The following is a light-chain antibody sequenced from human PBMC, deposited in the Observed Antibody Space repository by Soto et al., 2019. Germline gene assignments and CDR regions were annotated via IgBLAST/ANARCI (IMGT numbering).Light chain of an antibody. CDR1: SSDVGGYNY. CDR2: EVS. Sequence: QSALTQPPSASGSPGQSVTISCTGTSSDVGGYNYVSWYQQHPGKAPKLMIYEVSKRPSGVPDRFSGSKSGNTASLTVSGLQAEDEADYYCSSYAGNNNLVFGGGTKL. V-gene: IGLV2-8*01. J-gene: IGLJ2*01. CDR3: SSYAGNNNLV.